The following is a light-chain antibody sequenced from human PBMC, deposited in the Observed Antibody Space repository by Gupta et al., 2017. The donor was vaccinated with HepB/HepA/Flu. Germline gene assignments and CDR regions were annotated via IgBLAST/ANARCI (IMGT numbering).Light chain of an antibody. Sequence: HSVLTQPPSPSATPGQSFPISCSGSTSNIGHPYVYCYQQLPGTAPTLLIYRHNQPPSWVPDRVSASKSGNYASTHTSGVRSDDDAEDYCEGWDESMIVVFGGGTQLTVL. CDR2: RHN. V-gene: IGLV1-47*01. CDR1: TSNIGHPY. CDR3: EGWDESMIVV. J-gene: IGLJ3*02.